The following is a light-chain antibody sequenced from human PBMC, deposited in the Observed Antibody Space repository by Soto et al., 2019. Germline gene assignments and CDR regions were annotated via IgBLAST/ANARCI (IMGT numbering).Light chain of an antibody. J-gene: IGLJ1*01. V-gene: IGLV2-11*01. Sequence: QSVLTQPRSVSGSPGQSVAISCTGTSRDVDAYDFVSWYQHHPGKAPKLIISEVSKRPSGVSHRFSGSKSGNTASLTISGLQAEDEADYFCCSSAGSFYVFGTGTKLTVL. CDR2: EVS. CDR1: SRDVDAYDF. CDR3: CSSAGSFYV.